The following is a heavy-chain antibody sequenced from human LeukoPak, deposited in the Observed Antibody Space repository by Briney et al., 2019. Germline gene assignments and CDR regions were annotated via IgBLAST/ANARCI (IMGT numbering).Heavy chain of an antibody. CDR3: ARVPDFIARPCDS. Sequence: SETLSLTCTVYGGSFSGNYWTLIRQTPGRGLEWIGESSPTGDITGYNPSLRGRATISVDSSKKQFSLKLTSVTAADTGVYYCARVPDFIARPCDSWGPGTLVTVSS. D-gene: IGHD2-21*01. J-gene: IGHJ4*02. CDR1: GGSFSGNY. CDR2: SSPTGDIT. V-gene: IGHV4-34*01.